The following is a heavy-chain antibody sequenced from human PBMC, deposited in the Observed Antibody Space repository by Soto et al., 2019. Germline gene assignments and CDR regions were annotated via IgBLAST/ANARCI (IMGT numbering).Heavy chain of an antibody. CDR2: INPSGGAT. CDR3: ARSHCSGGSCYLGAFDI. CDR1: GYTFINFF. D-gene: IGHD2-15*01. V-gene: IGHV1-46*01. Sequence: QVQLVQSGAEVQKPGASVKISCKASGYTFINFFIHWVRQAPGQGLEWVGIINPSGGATTYPQKFQGRVTMTRDTSTSTVYMDVSSLRFGDTAVYYCARSHCSGGSCYLGAFDIWGQGTMVTVSS. J-gene: IGHJ3*02.